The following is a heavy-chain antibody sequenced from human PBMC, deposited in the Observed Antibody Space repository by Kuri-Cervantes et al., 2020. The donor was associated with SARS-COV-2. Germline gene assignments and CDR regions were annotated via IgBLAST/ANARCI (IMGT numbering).Heavy chain of an antibody. CDR3: ARDRIAPTGWDYYMDV. J-gene: IGHJ6*03. V-gene: IGHV3-33*01. CDR1: GFTFSSYG. D-gene: IGHD2-15*01. Sequence: GESLKISCAASGFTFSSYGMHWVRQAPGKGLEWVAVIWYDGSNKYYADSVKGRFTISRDNSKSTLYLQMNSLRAEDTAVYYCARDRIAPTGWDYYMDVWGKGTTVT. CDR2: IWYDGSNK.